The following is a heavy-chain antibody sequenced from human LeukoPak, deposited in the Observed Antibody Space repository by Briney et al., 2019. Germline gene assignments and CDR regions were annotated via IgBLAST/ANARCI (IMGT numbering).Heavy chain of an antibody. D-gene: IGHD3-10*01. V-gene: IGHV3-48*01. Sequence: PGGSLRLSCAASGFTFSTYSMNWVRQAPGKGLEWISYISSSGSTMYYADSVKGRSTISRDKSKSTMYLQMDTLRAEDTAVYYCARDSCLIKTCLDYWGQGTLVTVSS. J-gene: IGHJ4*02. CDR3: ARDSCLIKTCLDY. CDR2: ISSSGSTM. CDR1: GFTFSTYS.